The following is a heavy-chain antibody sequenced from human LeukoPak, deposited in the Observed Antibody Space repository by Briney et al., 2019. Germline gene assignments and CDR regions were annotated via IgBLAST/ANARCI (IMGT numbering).Heavy chain of an antibody. CDR3: VRDGRPLDY. J-gene: IGHJ4*02. D-gene: IGHD3/OR15-3a*01. V-gene: IGHV3-7*01. CDR2: IKRDGGEK. CDR1: GFTFSNYW. Sequence: PGGSLRLSCSASGFTFSNYWMTWVRQPPEKGLEWVANIKRDGGEKYYVDSVRGRFTISRDNSKNSLYLQMNSLRAEDTAVYYCVRDGRPLDYWGQGTLVTVS.